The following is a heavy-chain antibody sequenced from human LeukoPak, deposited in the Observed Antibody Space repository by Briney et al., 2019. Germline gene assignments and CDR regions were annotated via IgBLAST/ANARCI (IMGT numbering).Heavy chain of an antibody. D-gene: IGHD6-13*01. CDR1: GGSISSYY. Sequence: SETLSLTCTVSGGSISSYYWSWIRQPPGKGLAWIGYIYYSGSTNYNPSLKSRVTISVDTSKNQFSLKLSSVTAADTAVYYCARARLAAAGPFDYWGQGTLVTVSS. V-gene: IGHV4-59*01. J-gene: IGHJ4*02. CDR3: ARARLAAAGPFDY. CDR2: IYYSGST.